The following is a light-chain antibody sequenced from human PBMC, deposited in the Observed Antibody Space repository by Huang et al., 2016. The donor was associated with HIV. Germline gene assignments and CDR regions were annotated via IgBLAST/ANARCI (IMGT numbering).Light chain of an antibody. Sequence: DTQMTQSPSSLSASVGDRVTITCRASQGISNFLSWYQQKPGRVPQLLISAASTFQSGVPSRFSGSGSGTDFTLTINSLQPEDVATYYCQKYNSAPWTFGQGTKVDIK. J-gene: IGKJ1*01. V-gene: IGKV1-27*01. CDR1: QGISNF. CDR2: AAS. CDR3: QKYNSAPWT.